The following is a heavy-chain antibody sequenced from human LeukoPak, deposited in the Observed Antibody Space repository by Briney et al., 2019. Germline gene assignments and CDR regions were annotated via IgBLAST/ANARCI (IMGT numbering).Heavy chain of an antibody. Sequence: PGASLRLSCAASGFTFSSHAMSWVRQAPGKGLEWVSAISGSGGSTYYADSVKGRFTISRDNSKNTLYLQMNSLRAEDTAVYYCAKSTWVTPLVGYWGQGTLVTVSS. CDR1: GFTFSSHA. CDR2: ISGSGGST. CDR3: AKSTWVTPLVGY. D-gene: IGHD4-23*01. V-gene: IGHV3-23*01. J-gene: IGHJ4*02.